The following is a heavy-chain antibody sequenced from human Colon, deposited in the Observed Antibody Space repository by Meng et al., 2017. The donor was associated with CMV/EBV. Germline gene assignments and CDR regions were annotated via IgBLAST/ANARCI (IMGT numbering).Heavy chain of an antibody. V-gene: IGHV2-5*02. J-gene: IGHJ4*02. CDR3: ARHSLTILTD. Sequence: PLKGLGPSLVNPPTTLPSTCTFLGFSPTTTGAGVAWVRQPPGKAPELLALIHWDDDKRYSPSLKNRLNITKDTSKNQVVLSITDLDPADTGTFYCARHSLTILTDWGQGALVTVSS. CDR2: IHWDDDK. D-gene: IGHD2-8*02. CDR1: GFSPTTTGAG.